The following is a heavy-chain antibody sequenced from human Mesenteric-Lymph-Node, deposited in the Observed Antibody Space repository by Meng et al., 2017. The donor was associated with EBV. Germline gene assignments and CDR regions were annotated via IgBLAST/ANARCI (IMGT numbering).Heavy chain of an antibody. CDR3: AILEYTSFVGDY. D-gene: IGHD6-6*01. CDR1: GYTLTNYN. CDR2: INPNGGST. J-gene: IGHJ4*02. V-gene: IGHV1-46*01. Sequence: QVLLGHAGAEVKKPGASVKVSCTASGYTLTNYNMHWVRQAPGQGLEWMGIINPNGGSTRYVQSFQGRVTMTSDTSTSTVYMELSSLRYDDTAVYYCAILEYTSFVGDYWGQGTLVTVSS.